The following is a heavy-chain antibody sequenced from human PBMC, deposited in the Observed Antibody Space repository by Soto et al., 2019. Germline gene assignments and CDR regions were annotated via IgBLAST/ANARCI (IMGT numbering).Heavy chain of an antibody. CDR3: ASPAYGSGSYDY. CDR2: IYYSGST. V-gene: IGHV4-39*01. J-gene: IGHJ4*02. D-gene: IGHD3-10*01. CDR1: GGSISSSSYY. Sequence: QLQLQESGPGLVKPSETLSLTCTVSGGSISSSSYYWGWIRQPPGKGLEWIGSIYYSGSTYYNPSLKSRVTISVDTSKNQFSLKLSSVTAADTAVYYCASPAYGSGSYDYWGQGTLVTVSS.